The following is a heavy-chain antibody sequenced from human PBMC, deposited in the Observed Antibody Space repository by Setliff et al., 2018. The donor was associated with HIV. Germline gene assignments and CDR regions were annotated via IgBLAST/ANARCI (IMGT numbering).Heavy chain of an antibody. V-gene: IGHV4-59*11. CDR2: IYSTGST. D-gene: IGHD4-17*01. CDR3: AKGAGFYGDYTFDH. CDR1: GPSINIHY. J-gene: IGHJ4*02. Sequence: SETLSXTCTVSGPSINIHYWSWIRQSPGKAFEWIGYIYSTGSTNYNPSLQSRVTISMVASRNQFSLKVTSVTAADTAVYYCAKGAGFYGDYTFDHWGQGRQVTVSS.